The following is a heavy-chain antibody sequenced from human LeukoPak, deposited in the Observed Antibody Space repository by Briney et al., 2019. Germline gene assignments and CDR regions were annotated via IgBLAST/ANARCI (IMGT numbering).Heavy chain of an antibody. CDR3: AKASPSSYCGTTSCSVNFDY. CDR1: GFTFRSYA. Sequence: GGSLRLSCKASGFTFRSYAMSWVRQAAGQGLEWVSSLSVSTYYADSVKGRFTISRDNSKNTLFLQMNSLRAEDTAVYYCAKASPSSYCGTTSCSVNFDYWGQGTLVTVSS. CDR2: LSVST. D-gene: IGHD2-2*01. V-gene: IGHV3-23*01. J-gene: IGHJ4*02.